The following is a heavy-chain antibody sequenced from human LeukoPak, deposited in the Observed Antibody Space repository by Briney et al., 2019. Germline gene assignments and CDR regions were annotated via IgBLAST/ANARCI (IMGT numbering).Heavy chain of an antibody. CDR3: AKEGYSSSWYWGDSYYYGMDV. CDR1: GLTFSSYG. Sequence: GRSLRLSCAASGLTFSSYGMHWVRQAPGKGLEWVAVISYDGSNKYYADSVKGRFTISRDNSKNTLYLQMNSLRAEDTAVYYCAKEGYSSSWYWGDSYYYGMDVWGKGTTVTVSS. D-gene: IGHD6-13*01. J-gene: IGHJ6*04. CDR2: ISYDGSNK. V-gene: IGHV3-30*18.